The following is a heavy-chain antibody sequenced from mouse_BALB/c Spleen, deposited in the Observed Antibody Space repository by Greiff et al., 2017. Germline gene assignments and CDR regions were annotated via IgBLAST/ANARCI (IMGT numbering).Heavy chain of an antibody. D-gene: IGHD2-14*01. CDR1: GYTFTDYN. CDR2: INPNNGGT. J-gene: IGHJ4*01. Sequence: EVQLQQSGPELVKPGASVKIPCKASGYTFTDYNMDWVKQSHGKSLEWIGDINPNNGGTIYNQKFKGKATLTVDKSSSTAYMELRSLTSEDTAVYYCARSGYYRYDAMDYWGQGTSVTVSS. V-gene: IGHV1-18*01. CDR3: ARSGYYRYDAMDY.